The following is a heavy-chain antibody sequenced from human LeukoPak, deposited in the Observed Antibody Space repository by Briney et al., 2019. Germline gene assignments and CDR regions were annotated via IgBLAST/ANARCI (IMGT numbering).Heavy chain of an antibody. CDR2: IWYDGSEK. CDR3: ARDRGTKKPGIIEY. Sequence: PGRSLRLSCSASGFTFSGYGMHWVRQAPGKGLEWVAVIWYDGSEKYYADSVKGRFTISRDNSKNTLYLQMNSLRAEDTAVYYCARDRGTKKPGIIEYWGQGTLVTVSS. J-gene: IGHJ4*02. V-gene: IGHV3-33*01. CDR1: GFTFSGYG. D-gene: IGHD6-13*01.